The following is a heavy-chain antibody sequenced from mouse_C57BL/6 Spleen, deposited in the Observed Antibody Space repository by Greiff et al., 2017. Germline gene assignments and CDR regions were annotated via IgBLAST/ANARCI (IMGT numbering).Heavy chain of an antibody. CDR3: AREGYDGYYVNYFDY. Sequence: VQLQQPGAELVKPGASVKMSCKASGYTFTSYWITWVKQRPGQGLEWIGDIYPGSGSTNYNEKFKSKATLTVDTSSSTAYMQLSSLTSEDSAVYYCAREGYDGYYVNYFDYWGQGTTLTVSS. D-gene: IGHD2-3*01. CDR2: IYPGSGST. J-gene: IGHJ2*01. CDR1: GYTFTSYW. V-gene: IGHV1-55*01.